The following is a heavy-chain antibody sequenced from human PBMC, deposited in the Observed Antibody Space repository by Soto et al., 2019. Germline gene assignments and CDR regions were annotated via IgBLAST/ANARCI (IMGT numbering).Heavy chain of an antibody. CDR3: ARDYYGSVLFDY. Sequence: VKVSCKASGYTFTGYYMHWVRQAPGQGLEWMGWNNPNSGGTNYAQKFQGRVTMTRDTSISTAYMELSRLRSDDTAVYYCARDYYGSVLFDYWGQGTLVTVSS. J-gene: IGHJ4*02. V-gene: IGHV1-2*02. CDR2: NNPNSGGT. CDR1: GYTFTGYY. D-gene: IGHD3-10*01.